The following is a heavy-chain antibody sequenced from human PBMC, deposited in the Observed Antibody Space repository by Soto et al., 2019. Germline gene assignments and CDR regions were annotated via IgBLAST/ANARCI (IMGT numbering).Heavy chain of an antibody. CDR3: ATGVLGVRQQLVRDAFHF. V-gene: IGHV1-69*02. CDR2: VAPIFDFS. J-gene: IGHJ3*01. Sequence: QVHLVQSGAEVKKPGSSLRVSCRASGGTFDSYSISWVRQAPGQGLEWRGKVAPIFDFSRYATKFQGRVTITADKATSIGYIDLSSLTSEDTAVHYCATGVLGVRQQLVRDAFHFWGQGTKVTVSS. D-gene: IGHD6-13*01. CDR1: GGTFDSYS.